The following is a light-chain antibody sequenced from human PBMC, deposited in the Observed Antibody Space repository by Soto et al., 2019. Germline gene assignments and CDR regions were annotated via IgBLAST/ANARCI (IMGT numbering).Light chain of an antibody. Sequence: QSVLTQPASVSGSPGQSLTISCTGTSSDVGGYNFVSWYQQHPGKAPKFMIYDVSNRPSGVSNRFSGSKSGNTASLTISGLQAEDDADYYCSSYSTISTYVFGTGTKLTVL. V-gene: IGLV2-14*01. J-gene: IGLJ1*01. CDR1: SSDVGGYNF. CDR2: DVS. CDR3: SSYSTISTYV.